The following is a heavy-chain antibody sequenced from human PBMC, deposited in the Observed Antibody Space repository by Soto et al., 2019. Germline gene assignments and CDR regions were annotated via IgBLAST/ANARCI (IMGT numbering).Heavy chain of an antibody. J-gene: IGHJ5*02. D-gene: IGHD6-19*01. CDR3: ARLIPVAGIYWFDP. V-gene: IGHV4-4*02. CDR2: IYHSGST. CDR1: GGSISTTNW. Sequence: QVQLQESGPGLVKPSGTLSLTCAVSGGSISTTNWWSWVRQPPGKGLEWIGEIYHSGSTNYNPSLKSRVNISVDQSKNQCSLRLSSVTAADTAVYYCARLIPVAGIYWFDPWGQGTLVTVSS.